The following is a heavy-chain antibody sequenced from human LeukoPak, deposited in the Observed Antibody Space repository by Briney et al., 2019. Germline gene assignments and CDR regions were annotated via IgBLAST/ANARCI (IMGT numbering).Heavy chain of an antibody. CDR2: INEDGSKK. D-gene: IGHD2-15*01. CDR3: ARDTGSGYCSGGRCRGAFDI. Sequence: GGSLRLSCAASGFTFSNYWMTWVRQAPGKGLEWVANINEDGSKKYYVDSVRGRFTVSRDNAKNSLFLQMNSLRAEDTAAYYCARDTGSGYCSGGRCRGAFDIWGQGTTVTVSS. J-gene: IGHJ3*02. CDR1: GFTFSNYW. V-gene: IGHV3-7*01.